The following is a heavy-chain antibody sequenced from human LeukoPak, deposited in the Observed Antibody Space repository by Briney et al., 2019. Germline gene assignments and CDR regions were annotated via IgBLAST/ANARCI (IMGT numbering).Heavy chain of an antibody. CDR1: GFTFSAYA. CDR3: AKAPSGSIGAFDI. Sequence: PGGSLRLSCEASGFTFSAYAMTWVRQAPGKGLEWVSAISGSGGSTYYADSVKGRFTISRDNSKNTLYLQMNSLRAEDTAVYYCAKAPSGSIGAFDIWGQGTMVTVSS. V-gene: IGHV3-23*01. D-gene: IGHD1-26*01. CDR2: ISGSGGST. J-gene: IGHJ3*02.